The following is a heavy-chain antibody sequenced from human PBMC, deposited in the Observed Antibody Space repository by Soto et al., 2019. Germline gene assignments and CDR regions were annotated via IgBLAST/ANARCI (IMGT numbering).Heavy chain of an antibody. V-gene: IGHV3-66*01. CDR1: GFTVSSVH. CDR3: ARDGGYCSGGSCSACVPWFDP. CDR2: TYSGGTT. J-gene: IGHJ5*02. D-gene: IGHD2-15*01. Sequence: DVQLVESGGGLVQPGGSLRLSCAASGFTVSSVHLVWVRQAPGKGLERVSVTYSGGTTYYADSVKGRFTISRDYAKNTLYLQITSLSADDTAVYYCARDGGYCSGGSCSACVPWFDPWGQGTLVTVSS.